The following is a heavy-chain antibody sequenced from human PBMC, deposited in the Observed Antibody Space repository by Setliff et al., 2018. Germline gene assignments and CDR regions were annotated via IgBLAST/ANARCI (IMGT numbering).Heavy chain of an antibody. CDR1: GYTFTDFY. D-gene: IGHD3-10*01. CDR3: ARVESMVRGKNILRHFDY. J-gene: IGHJ4*02. Sequence: ASVKVSCKTSGYTFTDFYIQWVRQAPGQGLEWMGWVTVYNGNTKYAQNLQGRLTLTTDISTSTAYMELGSLTTDDTAVYYCARVESMVRGKNILRHFDYWGQGIQVTVSS. CDR2: VTVYNGNT. V-gene: IGHV1-18*04.